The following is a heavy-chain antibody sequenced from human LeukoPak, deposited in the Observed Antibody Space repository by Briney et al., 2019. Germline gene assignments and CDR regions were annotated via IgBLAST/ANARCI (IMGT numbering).Heavy chain of an antibody. D-gene: IGHD6-19*01. CDR1: GFTFSRFA. V-gene: IGHV3-23*01. Sequence: GGSLRLSCVASGFTFSRFAMSWVRQAPGKGLEWVSGISGTGSSTYYADSVKGRLTISRDNSKNTLYLQMHSLRADDTAVYYCATKIKAAHYSSGCFDYWGQGALVTVSS. CDR2: ISGTGSST. CDR3: ATKIKAAHYSSGCFDY. J-gene: IGHJ4*02.